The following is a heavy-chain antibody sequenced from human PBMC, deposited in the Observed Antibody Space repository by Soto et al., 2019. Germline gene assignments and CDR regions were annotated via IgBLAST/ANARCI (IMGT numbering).Heavy chain of an antibody. J-gene: IGHJ6*02. CDR2: ISAYNGNT. D-gene: IGHD3-3*01. Sequence: QVQLVQSGAEVKKPGASVKVSCKASGYTFTSYGISWVRQAPGQGLEWMGWISAYNGNTNYAQKLQGRVTMTTDTSTSSAYMELRSLRSDDTAVYYCASEQKRRDFWSGYWGGMDVWGQGTTVTVSS. V-gene: IGHV1-18*04. CDR1: GYTFTSYG. CDR3: ASEQKRRDFWSGYWGGMDV.